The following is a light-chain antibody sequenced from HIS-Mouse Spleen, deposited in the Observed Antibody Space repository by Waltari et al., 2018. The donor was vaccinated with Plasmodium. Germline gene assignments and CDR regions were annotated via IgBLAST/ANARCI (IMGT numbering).Light chain of an antibody. Sequence: QSALTQPASVSGSPGQSITISCTGTSSDVGGYNYVSWYQQHPGKAPKLMIYYVSNRPSWVSNRFSGSKSGNTASLTISGLQAEDEADYYCSSYTSSSTLNYVFGTGTKVTVL. J-gene: IGLJ1*01. CDR3: SSYTSSSTLNYV. CDR2: YVS. CDR1: SSDVGGYNY. V-gene: IGLV2-14*03.